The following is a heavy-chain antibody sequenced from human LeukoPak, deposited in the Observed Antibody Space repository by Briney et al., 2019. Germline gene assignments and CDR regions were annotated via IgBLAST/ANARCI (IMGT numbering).Heavy chain of an antibody. CDR2: IYYSGNT. V-gene: IGHV4-59*01. Sequence: SETLSLTCNVSGGSISSYYWSWIRQPPGKGLEWIGYIYYSGNTNYNPSLRSRVTISADTSKNQFSLNLNSVTAADTAVYYCARALSGTYGLFQHWGQGTLVTVSS. CDR3: ARALSGTYGLFQH. J-gene: IGHJ1*01. CDR1: GGSISSYY. D-gene: IGHD1-26*01.